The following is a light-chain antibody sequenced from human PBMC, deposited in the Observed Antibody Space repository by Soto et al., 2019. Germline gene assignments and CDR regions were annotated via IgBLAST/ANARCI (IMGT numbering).Light chain of an antibody. CDR2: GAS. CDR3: QQYGSSSWT. Sequence: EIVLTQSPGTLSLSPGVRDTLSCRASQSVSSIYLAWYQHKPGQAPRLLIYGASSRATGIPDRFSGSGSGTAFTLTISRLETEDYAVYYCQQYGSSSWTFGRGTTVEIK. J-gene: IGKJ1*01. V-gene: IGKV3-20*01. CDR1: QSVSSIY.